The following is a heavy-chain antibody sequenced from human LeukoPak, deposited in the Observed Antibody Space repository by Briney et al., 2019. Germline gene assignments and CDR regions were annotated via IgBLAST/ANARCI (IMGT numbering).Heavy chain of an antibody. CDR1: GGSISSSSYY. CDR2: IYYSGST. CDR3: ARHRHYYDSSGYYYALDY. Sequence: SETLSLTCTVSGGSISSSSYYWGWIRQPPGTGLEWIGSIYYSGSTYYNPSLKSRVTISVDTSKNQFSLKLSSVTAADTAMYYCARHRHYYDSSGYYYALDYWGQGTLVTVSS. V-gene: IGHV4-39*07. J-gene: IGHJ4*02. D-gene: IGHD3-22*01.